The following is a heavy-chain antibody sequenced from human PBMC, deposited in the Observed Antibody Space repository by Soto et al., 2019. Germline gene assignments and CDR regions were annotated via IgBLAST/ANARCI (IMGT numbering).Heavy chain of an antibody. Sequence: QLVESGGGLVQPGGSLRLSCAASGFTFSLYPVNWVRQAPGKGLEWLSYISPSNSTIYYADSVKGRFTISRDNAKNSLDLQMIGLRDDDTAVYYCARVGRGFCSSTRCYTDGFDLWGQGTVVTVST. J-gene: IGHJ3*01. CDR2: ISPSNSTI. V-gene: IGHV3-48*02. CDR3: ARVGRGFCSSTRCYTDGFDL. CDR1: GFTFSLYP. D-gene: IGHD2-2*01.